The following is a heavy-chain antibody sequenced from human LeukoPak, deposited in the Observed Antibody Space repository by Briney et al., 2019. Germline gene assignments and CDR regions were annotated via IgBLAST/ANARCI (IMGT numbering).Heavy chain of an antibody. CDR2: IRYDGSNK. V-gene: IGHV3-30*02. CDR1: GFTFSSYG. Sequence: PGGSLRLSCAASGFTFSSYGMHWVRQAPGKGLEWVAFIRYDGSNKYYADSVKGRFTISRDNSKNTLYLQMNSVRAEDTAVYYCAKDKDRQTRLRSDYWGQGTLVTVSS. J-gene: IGHJ4*02. D-gene: IGHD5-12*01. CDR3: AKDKDRQTRLRSDY.